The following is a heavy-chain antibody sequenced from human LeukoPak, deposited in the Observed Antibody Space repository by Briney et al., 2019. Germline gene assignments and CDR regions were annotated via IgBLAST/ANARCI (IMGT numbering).Heavy chain of an antibody. CDR3: ASADRLDGGPYLIGP. D-gene: IGHD2-21*01. V-gene: IGHV1-2*02. J-gene: IGHJ5*02. CDR1: GYSFTDYY. CDR2: INPNNGVT. Sequence: GASVKVSCKTSGYSFTDYYMHWLRQAPGQGLEWMGWINPNNGVTSSAQKFQGRVTMTRDTSITTVYMEVSWLTSDDTAIYYCASADRLDGGPYLIGPWGQGTLVTVSS.